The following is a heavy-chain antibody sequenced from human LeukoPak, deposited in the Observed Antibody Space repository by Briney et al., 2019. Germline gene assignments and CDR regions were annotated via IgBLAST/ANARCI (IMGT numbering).Heavy chain of an antibody. CDR1: GGSFSGYY. CDR3: ARTGYSSGWYGVDY. D-gene: IGHD6-19*01. Sequence: SETLSLTCAVYGGSFSGYYWSWIRQPPGKGQEWIGEINHSGSTNYNPSLKSRVTISVDTSKNQFSLRLSSVTAADTAVYYCARTGYSSGWYGVDYWGQGTLVTVSS. CDR2: INHSGST. V-gene: IGHV4-34*01. J-gene: IGHJ4*02.